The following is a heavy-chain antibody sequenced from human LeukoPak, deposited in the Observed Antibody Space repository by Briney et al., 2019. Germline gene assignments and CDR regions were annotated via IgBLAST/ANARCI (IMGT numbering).Heavy chain of an antibody. D-gene: IGHD2-21*02. V-gene: IGHV4-39*07. J-gene: IGHJ5*02. CDR3: ARDEHIAVVTAIPIGANWFDP. Sequence: SETLSLTCTVSGGSISSSSYYWGWIRQPPGKGLEWIGSIYYSGSTYYNPSLKSRVTISVDTSKNQFSLKLSSVTAADTAVYYCARDEHIAVVTAIPIGANWFDPWGQGTLVTVSS. CDR1: GGSISSSSYY. CDR2: IYYSGST.